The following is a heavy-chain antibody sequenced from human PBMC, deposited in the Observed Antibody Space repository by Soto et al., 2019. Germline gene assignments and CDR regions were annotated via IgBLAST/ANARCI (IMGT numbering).Heavy chain of an antibody. CDR1: GGTFSSYA. CDR2: IIPIFGTA. Sequence: ASVKVSCKASGGTFSSYAISWVRQAPGQGLEWMGGIIPIFGTANYAQKFQGRVTITADESTSTAYMELSSLRSEDTAVYYCAMYHDFWSGYYIHWGQGTLVTVSS. D-gene: IGHD3-3*01. V-gene: IGHV1-69*13. CDR3: AMYHDFWSGYYIH. J-gene: IGHJ4*02.